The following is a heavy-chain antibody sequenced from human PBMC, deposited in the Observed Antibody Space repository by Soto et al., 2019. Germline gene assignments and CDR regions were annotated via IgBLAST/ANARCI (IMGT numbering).Heavy chain of an antibody. CDR1: GYTFTSYD. CDR3: ARDGSKIDGYGVQLGY. J-gene: IGHJ4*02. D-gene: IGHD4-17*01. CDR2: MNPNSGDT. V-gene: IGHV1-8*01. Sequence: QVQLVQSGAEVKKPGASVKVSCKASGYTFTSYDINWVRQATGQGLEWMGRMNPNSGDTGLAQKFQGRITMTRNTSITTAYMALSSLRSEDTAVYYCARDGSKIDGYGVQLGYWGQGTVVTVSS.